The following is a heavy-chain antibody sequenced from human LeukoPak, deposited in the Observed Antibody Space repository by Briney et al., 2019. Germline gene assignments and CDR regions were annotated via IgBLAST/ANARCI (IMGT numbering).Heavy chain of an antibody. CDR1: GFTFSSYD. Sequence: AGSLRLSCAASGFTFSSYDMTWVRQTPGQGLEWVALISRSGGTTYYADSVKGRFTISRDNSKNTLYLQMNSLRAEDTAEYYCAKRGGTESFYYYYMDVWGKGTTVTVSS. D-gene: IGHD2-15*01. J-gene: IGHJ6*03. CDR3: AKRGGTESFYYYYMDV. CDR2: ISRSGGTT. V-gene: IGHV3-23*01.